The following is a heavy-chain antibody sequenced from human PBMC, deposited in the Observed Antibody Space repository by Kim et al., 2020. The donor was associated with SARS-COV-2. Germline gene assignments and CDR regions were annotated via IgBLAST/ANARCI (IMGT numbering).Heavy chain of an antibody. V-gene: IGHV3-53*01. D-gene: IGHD6-25*01. J-gene: IGHJ4*02. CDR1: GFTVGNNY. Sequence: GGSLRLSCAASGFTVGNNYMHWFRQAPGKGLEWVSLINRDDVTYYADSVKGRFTISRDNFKNTVDLQMNSLRAEDTALYYCAGGRGYLIDYWGQGTVVTVSS. CDR2: INRDDVT. CDR3: AGGRGYLIDY.